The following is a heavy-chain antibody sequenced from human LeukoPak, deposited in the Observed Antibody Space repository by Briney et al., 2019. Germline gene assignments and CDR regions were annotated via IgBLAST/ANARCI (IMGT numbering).Heavy chain of an antibody. V-gene: IGHV3-30*18. CDR2: ISYDGSNK. D-gene: IGHD4-17*01. CDR1: GLTFSSYG. Sequence: PGRSLRLSCAASGLTFSSYGMHWVRQAPGKGLEWVATISYDGSNKYYADSVKGRFTISRDNSKNTLYLQMNSLRAEDTALYYCAKDAVFGDYEWVFDYWGQGTLVTVSS. J-gene: IGHJ4*02. CDR3: AKDAVFGDYEWVFDY.